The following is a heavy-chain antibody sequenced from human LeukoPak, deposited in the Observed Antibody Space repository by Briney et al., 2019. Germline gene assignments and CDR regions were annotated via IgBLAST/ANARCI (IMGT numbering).Heavy chain of an antibody. CDR2: ISSSGNT. D-gene: IGHD6-13*01. V-gene: IGHV3-23*01. CDR3: VKGRISEDGLDF. CDR1: GFTFSRSA. J-gene: IGHJ4*02. Sequence: GGSLRLSCAASGFTFSRSAMTWVRQTPGKGLDWVSCISSSGNTYYADSVKGRFTISRDSSKNMLYLQMNSLRAEDTAVYYCVKGRISEDGLDFWGQGTLVTVSS.